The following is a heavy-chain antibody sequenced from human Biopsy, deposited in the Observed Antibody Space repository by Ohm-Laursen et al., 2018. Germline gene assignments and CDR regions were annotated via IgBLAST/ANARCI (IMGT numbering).Heavy chain of an antibody. CDR3: VRGGSGSFPFDY. CDR1: GGPIDSYY. V-gene: IGHV4-4*07. Sequence: SDTLSLTWTVSGGPIDSYYWSWMRQPAGKGLEWIGRLFTSGPTNYSPSLNNRVTMSVATSKNHFSLRLTSVTAADTAVYYCVRGGSGSFPFDYWGPGTLVTVSS. J-gene: IGHJ4*02. D-gene: IGHD3-10*01. CDR2: LFTSGPT.